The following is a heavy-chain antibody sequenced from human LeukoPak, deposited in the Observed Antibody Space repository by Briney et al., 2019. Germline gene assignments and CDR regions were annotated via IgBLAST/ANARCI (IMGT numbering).Heavy chain of an antibody. Sequence: SGPTLVNPTQTLTLTCTFSGFSLSTSGVGVGWIRQPPGKALEWLALIYWDDDTRYSPALKSRLTIIKDTSKNQVVPTMTNMDPVDTATYYCARRSRFYYDSSTYSPALDYWGQGALVIVSS. CDR1: GFSLSTSGVG. J-gene: IGHJ4*02. D-gene: IGHD3-22*01. V-gene: IGHV2-5*02. CDR2: IYWDDDT. CDR3: ARRSRFYYDSSTYSPALDY.